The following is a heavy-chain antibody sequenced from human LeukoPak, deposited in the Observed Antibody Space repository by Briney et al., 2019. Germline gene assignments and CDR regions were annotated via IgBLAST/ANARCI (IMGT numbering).Heavy chain of an antibody. CDR1: GFTFSSYA. CDR2: VSGSGGST. D-gene: IGHD6-13*01. Sequence: GGSLRLSCAASGFTFSSYAMSWVRQAPGKGLEWVSAVSGSGGSTYYADPVKGRFTISRDNSKNTLYLQMNSLRTEDTAVYYCAKDRGLWQQPPGYFDLWGRGTLVTVSS. J-gene: IGHJ2*01. CDR3: AKDRGLWQQPPGYFDL. V-gene: IGHV3-23*01.